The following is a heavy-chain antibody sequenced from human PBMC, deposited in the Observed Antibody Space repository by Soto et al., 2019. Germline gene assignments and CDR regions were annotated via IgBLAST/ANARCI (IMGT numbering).Heavy chain of an antibody. J-gene: IGHJ4*02. CDR1: GFTFSSYG. CDR3: ARDPSTRDGYDGLFDY. D-gene: IGHD5-12*01. CDR2: IWYDGSNK. Sequence: GGSLRLSCAASGFTFSSYGMHWVRQAPGKGLEWVAVIWYDGSNKYYADSVKGRFTISRDNSKNTLYLQMNSLRAEDTAVYYCARDPSTRDGYDGLFDYWGQGTLVTVSS. V-gene: IGHV3-33*01.